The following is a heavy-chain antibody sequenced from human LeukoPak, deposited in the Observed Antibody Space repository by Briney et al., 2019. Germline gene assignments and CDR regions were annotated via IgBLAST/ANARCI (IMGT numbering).Heavy chain of an antibody. CDR1: GFTVSSNY. V-gene: IGHV3-66*01. CDR3: ARLYDSSGYYDY. CDR2: IYSGGST. J-gene: IGHJ4*02. Sequence: PGGSLRLSCAASGFTVSSNYMSWVRQAPGKGLEWVSVIYSGGSTYYADSVKGRFTISRDNSKNTLYLQMNGLRAEDTAVYYCARLYDSSGYYDYWGQGTLVTVSS. D-gene: IGHD3-22*01.